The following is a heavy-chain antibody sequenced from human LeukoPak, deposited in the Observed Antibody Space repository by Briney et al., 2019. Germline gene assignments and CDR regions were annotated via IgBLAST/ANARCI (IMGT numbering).Heavy chain of an antibody. J-gene: IGHJ6*03. V-gene: IGHV1-8*01. CDR2: MNPNSGST. D-gene: IGHD4-17*01. CDR3: ARGGDYYYYYMDV. Sequence: ASVKVSCKASGYTFTSYDINWVRQATGQGLEWMGWMNPNSGSTGYAQKFQARVTMTRNTSINTAFMELSSLTSEDTAVYYCARGGDYYYYYMDVWGKGTTVTVSS. CDR1: GYTFTSYD.